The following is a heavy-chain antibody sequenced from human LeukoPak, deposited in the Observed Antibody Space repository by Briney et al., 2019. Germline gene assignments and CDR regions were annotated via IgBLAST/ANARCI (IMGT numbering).Heavy chain of an antibody. D-gene: IGHD2-8*02. CDR3: ARHIGLVAPVGFDI. V-gene: IGHV5-51*01. J-gene: IGHJ3*02. CDR1: GYDFTNYW. CDR2: IYPGDSDT. Sequence: GESLEISCKGSGYDFTNYWIGWVRQMPGKGLEWMGIIYPGDSDTRYSPSFQGQVNISVDKSISTAYLQWSSLKASDTAMYYCARHIGLVAPVGFDIWGQGTMVTVSS.